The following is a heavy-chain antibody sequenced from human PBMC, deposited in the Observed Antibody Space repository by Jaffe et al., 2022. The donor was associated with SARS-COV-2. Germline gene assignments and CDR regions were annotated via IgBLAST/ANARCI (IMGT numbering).Heavy chain of an antibody. CDR3: ARATMTTVPYYYYGMDV. CDR1: GYTFTSYY. J-gene: IGHJ6*02. V-gene: IGHV1-46*01. Sequence: QVQLVQSGAEVKKPGASVKVSCKASGYTFTSYYMHWVRQAPGQGLEWMGIINPSGGSTSYAQKFQGRVTMTRDTSTSTVYMELSSLRSEDTAVYYCARATMTTVPYYYYGMDVWGQGTTVTVSS. CDR2: INPSGGST. D-gene: IGHD4-4*01.